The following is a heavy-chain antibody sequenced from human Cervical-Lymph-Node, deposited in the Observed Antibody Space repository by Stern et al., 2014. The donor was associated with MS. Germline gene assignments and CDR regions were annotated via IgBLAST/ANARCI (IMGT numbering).Heavy chain of an antibody. CDR3: ARSRSLYYYYGMDV. CDR2: MDWGDEK. V-gene: IGHV2-70*13. Sequence: ESGPALLRPTQTLTLTCSFSGFSLTTTGMCVSWLRQPPGKALEWLALMDWGDEKYYSTSLKSRLTISKDTSNNQVVLTMTNVDPVDTATYFCARSRSLYYYYGMDVWGQGATVTVSS. J-gene: IGHJ6*02. D-gene: IGHD3-16*01. CDR1: GFSLTTTGMC.